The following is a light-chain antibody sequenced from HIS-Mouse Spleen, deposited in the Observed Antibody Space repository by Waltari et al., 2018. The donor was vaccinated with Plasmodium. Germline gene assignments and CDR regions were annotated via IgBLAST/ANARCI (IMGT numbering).Light chain of an antibody. V-gene: IGKV4-1*01. CDR2: WAS. CDR3: QQYYSTPPYT. Sequence: DIVMTQSPASLAVSLGERATINCKYSQRVLYSSNNKNYLAWYQQKPGQPPKLLIYWASTRESGVPDRFSGSGSGTDFTLTISSLQAEDVAVYYCQQYYSTPPYTFGQGTKLEIK. CDR1: QRVLYSSNNKNY. J-gene: IGKJ2*01.